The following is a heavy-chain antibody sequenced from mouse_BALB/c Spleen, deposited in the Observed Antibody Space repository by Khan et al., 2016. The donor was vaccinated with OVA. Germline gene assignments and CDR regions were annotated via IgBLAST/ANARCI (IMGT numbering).Heavy chain of an antibody. CDR2: INPSSGYT. CDR1: GYTFPSYT. CDR3: ARDGAYYRNDGWFAY. J-gene: IGHJ3*01. V-gene: IGHV1-4*01. D-gene: IGHD2-14*01. Sequence: QVQLQQSGAELARPGASVKMSCKASGYTFPSYTIHWIKQRPGQGLEWIGYINPSSGYTNYNKKFKDKATLTADKSSTTAYMQLSSLTSDDSAVYYCARDGAYYRNDGWFAYWGQGTLVTVSA.